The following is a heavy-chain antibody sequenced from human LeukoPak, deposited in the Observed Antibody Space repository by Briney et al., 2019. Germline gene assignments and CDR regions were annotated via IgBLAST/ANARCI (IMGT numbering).Heavy chain of an antibody. V-gene: IGHV1-46*01. D-gene: IGHD3-10*01. CDR2: INPSGGST. J-gene: IGHJ4*02. Sequence: ASVKVSCKASGYTFTSYYMHWVRQAPGQGLEWMGMINPSGGSTRYAQKFQDRVTMTRDMSTSTVYMELSSLRSDDTAVYYCATEWGTTYYYGSENYRFDYWGQGTLVTVSS. CDR3: ATEWGTTYYYGSENYRFDY. CDR1: GYTFTSYY.